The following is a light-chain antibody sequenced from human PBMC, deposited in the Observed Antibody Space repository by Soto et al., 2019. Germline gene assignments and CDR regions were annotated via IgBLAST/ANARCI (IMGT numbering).Light chain of an antibody. CDR3: QQYNRYSWT. CDR1: QSISSY. V-gene: IGKV1-39*01. J-gene: IGKJ1*01. Sequence: DIQMTQAPSSLSASVGDRVTITGRASQSISSYLNWYQQKPGKAPKILIYAASSLQSRVPSRFSGSGSGTGFTLTISSLQPDDLATYYCQQYNRYSWTFGQGTKVDIK. CDR2: AAS.